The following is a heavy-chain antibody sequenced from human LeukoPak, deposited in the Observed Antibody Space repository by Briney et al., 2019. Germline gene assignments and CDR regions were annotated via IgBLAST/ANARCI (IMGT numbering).Heavy chain of an antibody. CDR1: GYSFTSYW. J-gene: IGHJ3*02. Sequence: GESLKISCKGSGYSFTSYWIGWVRQMPGKGLEWMGIIYPGDSETRYSPSFQGQVTISADKSISTAYLQWSSLKASDTAMYYCARQAWVPTSPSAAFDIWGQGTMVTVSS. V-gene: IGHV5-51*01. D-gene: IGHD2/OR15-2a*01. CDR2: IYPGDSET. CDR3: ARQAWVPTSPSAAFDI.